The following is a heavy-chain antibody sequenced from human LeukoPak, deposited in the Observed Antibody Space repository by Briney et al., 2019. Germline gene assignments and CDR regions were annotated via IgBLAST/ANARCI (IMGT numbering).Heavy chain of an antibody. V-gene: IGHV4-39*07. D-gene: IGHD3-22*01. Sequence: SETLSLTCTVSGGSISSGGYYWSWIRQPPGKGLEWIGEINHSGSTNYNPSLKSRVTISVDTSKNQFSLKLSSVTAADTAVYYCASDQEDSSGYYLAYWGRGTLVTVSS. CDR1: GGSISSGGYY. CDR2: INHSGST. J-gene: IGHJ4*02. CDR3: ASDQEDSSGYYLAY.